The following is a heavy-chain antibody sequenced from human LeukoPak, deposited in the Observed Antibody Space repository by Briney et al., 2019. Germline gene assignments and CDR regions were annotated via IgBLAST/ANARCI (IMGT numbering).Heavy chain of an antibody. CDR1: GYTFTGYY. V-gene: IGHV1-2*02. Sequence: ASVKVSCKASGYTFTGYYIHWVRQAPGQGLEWMGWINPNSGGTNYAQDFQGRVTMTKDSSINTAYMELTRLRSDDTAVYYCARAEPPTIFGVLTPWGQGTLVTVSS. CDR3: ARAEPPTIFGVLTP. D-gene: IGHD3-3*01. J-gene: IGHJ4*02. CDR2: INPNSGGT.